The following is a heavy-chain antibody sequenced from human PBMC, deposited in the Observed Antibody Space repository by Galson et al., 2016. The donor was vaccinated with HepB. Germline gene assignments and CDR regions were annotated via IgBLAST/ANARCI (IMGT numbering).Heavy chain of an antibody. Sequence: SLRLSCAASGFTFSRYAMHWVRQAPGKGLEYVSGVSTDGGGTYYADSVKGRFTISRDNSKDTVYLQMTSLRTEDTADYYCVKSPARYFDWVFPVQANWGQGTLVTVSS. CDR2: VSTDGGGT. J-gene: IGHJ4*02. D-gene: IGHD3-9*01. CDR3: VKSPARYFDWVFPVQAN. V-gene: IGHV3-64D*06. CDR1: GFTFSRYA.